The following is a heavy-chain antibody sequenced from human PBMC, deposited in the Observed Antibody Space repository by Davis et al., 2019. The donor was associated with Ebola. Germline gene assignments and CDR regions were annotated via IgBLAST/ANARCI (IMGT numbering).Heavy chain of an antibody. V-gene: IGHV4-59*01. CDR2: IYYSGST. CDR1: GGSFSGYY. D-gene: IGHD3-22*01. CDR3: ARSIYYDSSGYHRYFDL. Sequence: MPSETLSLTCAVYGGSFSGYYWSWIRQPPGKGLEWIGYIYYSGSTNYNPSLKSRVTISVDTSKNQFSLKLSSVTAADTAVYYCARSIYYDSSGYHRYFDLWGRGTLVTVSS. J-gene: IGHJ2*01.